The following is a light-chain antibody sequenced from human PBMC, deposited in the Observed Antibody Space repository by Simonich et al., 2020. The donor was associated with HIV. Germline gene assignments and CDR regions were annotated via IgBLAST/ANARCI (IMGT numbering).Light chain of an antibody. CDR1: QSIRSY. J-gene: IGKJ1*01. CDR3: QQSYSTPRT. V-gene: IGKV1-39*01. CDR2: AAS. Sequence: DIQMTQSPSSLPASVGERVTITCRASQSIRSYLNWYQHKPEKALKRLIYAASSLQSGVPSRFSGIGSGTDFTLTISSLQPEDFATYYCQQSYSTPRTFGQGTKVEIK.